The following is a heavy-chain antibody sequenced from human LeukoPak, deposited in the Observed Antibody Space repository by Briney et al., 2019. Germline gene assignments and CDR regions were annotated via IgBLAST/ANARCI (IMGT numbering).Heavy chain of an antibody. CDR2: INPNIGGT. D-gene: IGHD3-10*01. J-gene: IGHJ5*02. CDR1: GYTFTDYY. Sequence: GASVKVSCMASGYTFTDYYMHWVRQAPGQGLEWMGWINPNIGGTIYAKKFQGSVTMTRDTYISTAYMKLSSLRSDDAAVYYCARDRGDYYGSGSLFDPWGQGTLVTVSS. V-gene: IGHV1-2*02. CDR3: ARDRGDYYGSGSLFDP.